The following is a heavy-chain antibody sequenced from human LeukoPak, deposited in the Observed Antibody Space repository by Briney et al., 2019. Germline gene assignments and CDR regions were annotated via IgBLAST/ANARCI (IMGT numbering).Heavy chain of an antibody. V-gene: IGHV4-61*02. CDR1: GGSISSGSYY. D-gene: IGHD3-9*01. Sequence: SQTLSLTCTVSGGSISSGSYYWSWIRQPAGKGLEWIGRIYTSGSTNYNPSLKSRVTISVDTSKNQFSLKLSSVTAADTAVYYCARAGVYDILTGSHLSNWFDPWGQGTLVTVSS. J-gene: IGHJ5*02. CDR2: IYTSGST. CDR3: ARAGVYDILTGSHLSNWFDP.